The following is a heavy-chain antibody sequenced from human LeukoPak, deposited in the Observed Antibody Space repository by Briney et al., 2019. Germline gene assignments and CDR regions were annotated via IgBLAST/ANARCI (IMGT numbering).Heavy chain of an antibody. D-gene: IGHD2-8*01. Sequence: SETLSLTCTVSGGSISSSSYYWGWIRQPPGKGLEWIGSIYYSGSTCYNPSLKSRVTISVDTSKNQFSLNLSSVTAADTAVYYCARRRFVRGPDVVNPFDYWGQGTLVTVSS. CDR3: ARRRFVRGPDVVNPFDY. CDR2: IYYSGST. CDR1: GGSISSSSYY. V-gene: IGHV4-39*07. J-gene: IGHJ4*02.